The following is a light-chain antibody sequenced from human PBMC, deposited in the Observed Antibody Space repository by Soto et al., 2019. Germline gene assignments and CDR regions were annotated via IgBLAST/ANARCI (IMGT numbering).Light chain of an antibody. CDR1: QSVSSN. J-gene: IGKJ4*01. V-gene: IGKV3-15*01. CDR2: GAS. Sequence: EIVMTQSPATLSVSPGERATLSYRASQSVSSNLAWYQQKPGQAPRLLIYGASTRATGIPARFSGSGSGTEFTLTISSLQSEDFAVYYCQQYNNGRAFGGGAKVEIK. CDR3: QQYNNGRA.